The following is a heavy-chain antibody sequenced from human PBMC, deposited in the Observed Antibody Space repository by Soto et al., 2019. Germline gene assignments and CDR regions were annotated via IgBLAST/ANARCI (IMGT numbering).Heavy chain of an antibody. Sequence: SETLSLTCDVSGGSITSTNWWTWVRQPPGKGLEWIGEIHHSGSTNYNPSLKSRMIILVDKSKNQFSLKMSSVTAADTAIYYCAKVVGDGNDYYDFWGQGTLVTVPS. CDR1: GGSITSTNW. CDR3: AKVVGDGNDYYDF. CDR2: IHHSGST. J-gene: IGHJ4*02. V-gene: IGHV4-4*02. D-gene: IGHD3-22*01.